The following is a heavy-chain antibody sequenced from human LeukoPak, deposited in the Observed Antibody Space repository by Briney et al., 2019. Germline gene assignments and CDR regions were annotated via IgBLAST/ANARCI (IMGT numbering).Heavy chain of an antibody. CDR3: AREGRHCGGDCYSFDS. Sequence: GASVKVSCKASAYTFTDSYMHWVRQAPGQGLECLAWINLKSGDTKYAQKFQGWVSMTRDTSIYTAYMDLRSLTSDDTAVYYCAREGRHCGGDCYSFDSWGQGTLVTVSS. D-gene: IGHD2-21*02. CDR1: AYTFTDSY. V-gene: IGHV1-2*04. CDR2: INLKSGDT. J-gene: IGHJ4*02.